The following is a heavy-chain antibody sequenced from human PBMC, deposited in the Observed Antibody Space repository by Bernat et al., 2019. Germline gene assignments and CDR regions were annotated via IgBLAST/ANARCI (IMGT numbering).Heavy chain of an antibody. V-gene: IGHV3-23*04. Sequence: EVQLVESGGGLIQPGGSLRLSCAASGFTFSTYAMSWVRQAPGKGLEWVSTVSGSGGSTYYADSVKGRFTISRDKSKNTLYLEMNNLRAEDMAVYYCAKAQTIGSARWSDYWGQGTLVTVSS. CDR2: VSGSGGST. CDR3: AKAQTIGSARWSDY. CDR1: GFTFSTYA. J-gene: IGHJ4*02. D-gene: IGHD2-2*01.